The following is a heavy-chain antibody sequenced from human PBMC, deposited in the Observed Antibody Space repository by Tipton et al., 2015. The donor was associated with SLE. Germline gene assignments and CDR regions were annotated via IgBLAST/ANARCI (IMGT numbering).Heavy chain of an antibody. CDR3: ARGGGIVDY. J-gene: IGHJ4*02. Sequence: TLSLTCAVYGESFSGYYWSWIRQPPGKGLEWIGEINHSGSTNYNPSLKSRVTISVDTSKNQFSLKLSSVTAADTAVYYCARGGGIVDYWGQGTLVTVSS. CDR1: GESFSGYY. CDR2: INHSGST. V-gene: IGHV4-34*01. D-gene: IGHD1-1*01.